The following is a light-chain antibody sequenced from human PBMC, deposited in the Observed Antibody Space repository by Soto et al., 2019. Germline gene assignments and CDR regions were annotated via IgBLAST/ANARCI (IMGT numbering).Light chain of an antibody. V-gene: IGKV3-20*01. Sequence: EIVLTQSPGTLSLSPGERATLSCKASQSVSSSYLAWYRKKPGQAPRLLIHGASSRSTGIPDRLSGSGSGTAFTLTISRLEPEDFAVYYCQQYGSSPSITFGQGTRLDIK. J-gene: IGKJ5*01. CDR2: GAS. CDR1: QSVSSSY. CDR3: QQYGSSPSIT.